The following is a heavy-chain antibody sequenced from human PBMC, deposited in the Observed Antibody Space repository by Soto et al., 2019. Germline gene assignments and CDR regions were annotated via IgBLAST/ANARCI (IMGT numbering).Heavy chain of an antibody. CDR3: ARDFRYCSSTSCYTPNYYYYYGMDV. D-gene: IGHD2-2*02. V-gene: IGHV3-30-3*01. CDR2: ISYDGSNK. CDR1: GFTFSSYA. J-gene: IGHJ6*02. Sequence: QVQLVESGGGVVQPGRSLRLSCAASGFTFSSYAMHWVRQAPGKGLEWVAVISYDGSNKYYADSVKGRFTISRDNSKNMLYLQMNSMRAEDTAVYYCARDFRYCSSTSCYTPNYYYYYGMDVWGQGTTVTVSS.